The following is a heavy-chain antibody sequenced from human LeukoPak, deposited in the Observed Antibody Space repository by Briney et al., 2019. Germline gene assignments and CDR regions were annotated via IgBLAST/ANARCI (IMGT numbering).Heavy chain of an antibody. CDR3: AKHYDSSGYYYNY. D-gene: IGHD3-22*01. Sequence: PGGSLRLSCAASGFTFSDFAMSWVRLAPGKGLEWVSSIEKNAGGAYYADSVKGRFTVSRDNSKNTLYLQMSSLRVEDTALYYCAKHYDSSGYYYNYWGQGTLVTVSS. J-gene: IGHJ4*02. CDR2: IEKNAGGA. CDR1: GFTFSDFA. V-gene: IGHV3-23*01.